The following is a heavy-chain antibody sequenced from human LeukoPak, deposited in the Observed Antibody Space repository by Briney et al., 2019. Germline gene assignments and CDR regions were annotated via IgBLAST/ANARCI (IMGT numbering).Heavy chain of an antibody. V-gene: IGHV3-23*01. Sequence: QPGGSLRLSCAASGFTFSSYAMTWVRQAPGKGLEWVSGISGSGGSTYYADSVKGRFTISRDNSKNTLYLQMKSLRAEDTAIYYCAKDLRYGSGSYLGFDYWGQGTLVTVSS. CDR3: AKDLRYGSGSYLGFDY. CDR2: ISGSGGST. D-gene: IGHD3-10*01. CDR1: GFTFSSYA. J-gene: IGHJ4*02.